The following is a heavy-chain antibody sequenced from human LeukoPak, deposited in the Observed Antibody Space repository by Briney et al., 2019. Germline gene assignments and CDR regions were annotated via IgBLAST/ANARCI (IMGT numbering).Heavy chain of an antibody. J-gene: IGHJ6*03. D-gene: IGHD3-10*01. CDR2: IYTSGST. CDR3: AREEALWFGELYYYYYYMDV. CDR1: GGSISSYY. V-gene: IGHV4-4*07. Sequence: PSETLSLTCTASGGSISSYYWSWIRQPAGKGLEWIGRIYTSGSTNYNPSLKSRVTISVDTSNKQFSLKQSYIPSPDHPVYYCAREEALWFGELYYYYYYMDVWGKGTTVTVSS.